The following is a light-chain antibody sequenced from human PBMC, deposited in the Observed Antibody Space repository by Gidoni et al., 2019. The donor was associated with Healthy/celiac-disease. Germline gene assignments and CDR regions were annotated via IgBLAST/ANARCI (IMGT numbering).Light chain of an antibody. V-gene: IGKV3-15*01. CDR3: QQYNNWPLT. CDR2: GAS. J-gene: IGKJ4*01. Sequence: EIVMTKSTATLSVSQGERATLPCRASQSVSSNLAWYQQKPGQAPRLLIYGASTRATGIPARFSGSGSGTEFTLTISSLQSEDFAVYYCQQYNNWPLTFGGGTKVEIK. CDR1: QSVSSN.